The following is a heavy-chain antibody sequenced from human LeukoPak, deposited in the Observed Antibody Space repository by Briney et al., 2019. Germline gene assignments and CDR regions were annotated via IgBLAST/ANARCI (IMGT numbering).Heavy chain of an antibody. V-gene: IGHV4-59*01. J-gene: IGHJ3*02. CDR1: SGSITNYY. CDR3: ARELGIVVVPAASDAFDI. CDR2: IYYSGNT. Sequence: SETLSLTCTVSSGSITNYYWSWIRQPPGKELEWIGYIYYSGNTNYDPSLQSRVTISVDTSKNQFSLSLSSVTAADTAVYYCARELGIVVVPAASDAFDIWGQGTMVTVSS. D-gene: IGHD2-2*03.